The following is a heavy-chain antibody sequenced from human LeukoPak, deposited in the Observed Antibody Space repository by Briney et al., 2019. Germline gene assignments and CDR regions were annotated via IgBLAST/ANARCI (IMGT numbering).Heavy chain of an antibody. Sequence: GESLKISCKGSGYSFTNYWIGWVRQMPGKGLEWMGIIYPGDSDTRYSPSFQGQVTISADKSISTAYLQWSSLKASDTAMYYCARLPGYCTGGSCYFDYWGQGTLVTVSS. CDR1: GYSFTNYW. D-gene: IGHD2-15*01. CDR2: IYPGDSDT. J-gene: IGHJ4*02. V-gene: IGHV5-51*01. CDR3: ARLPGYCTGGSCYFDY.